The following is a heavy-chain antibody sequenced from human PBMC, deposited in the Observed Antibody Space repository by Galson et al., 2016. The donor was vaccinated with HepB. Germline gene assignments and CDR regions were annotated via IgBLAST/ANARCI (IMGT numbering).Heavy chain of an antibody. D-gene: IGHD6-19*01. V-gene: IGHV4-30-4*01. CDR1: GASITSDDYC. J-gene: IGHJ4*02. CDR3: AKGGYNSPFDF. CDR2: IIYRGST. Sequence: TQSPTCAVSGASITSDDYCWRWIRQQPGKGPDWIGYIIYRGSTYYNSSLKGPVTISIDTPKNLFSLKLTSVTAADTAVYYCAKGGYNSPFDFWGQGSLVTVSS.